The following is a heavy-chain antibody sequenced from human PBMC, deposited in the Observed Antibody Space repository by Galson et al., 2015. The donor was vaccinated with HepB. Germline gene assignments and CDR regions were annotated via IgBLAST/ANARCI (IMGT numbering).Heavy chain of an antibody. CDR3: ARGPMLFYHFYYYMDV. V-gene: IGHV3-11*06. D-gene: IGHD2-2*01. CDR2: ISSSSTYT. Sequence: SLRLSCAASGFTFSDYYRSWIRQAPGQGLEWVSYISSSSTYTNYADSVRGRFTISRDNAKNSLYLQMNSLRAEDTALYYCARGPMLFYHFYYYMDVWGKGTTVTVSS. CDR1: GFTFSDYY. J-gene: IGHJ6*03.